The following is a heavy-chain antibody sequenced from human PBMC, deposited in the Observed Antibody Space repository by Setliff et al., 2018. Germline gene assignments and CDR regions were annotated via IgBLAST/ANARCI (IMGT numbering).Heavy chain of an antibody. CDR1: GASISSGGYY. D-gene: IGHD5-18*01. CDR2: ISPSGST. CDR3: ARHATSPARYWGRGDTYDPYCLDS. Sequence: PSETLSLTCTVSGASISSGGYYWTWIRQPAGKALEWIGHISPSGSTNYNPSLKSRVTISVDTSTNLFSLKLSSATAADTAVHYCARHATSPARYWGRGDTYDPYCLDSWGQGTLVTVS. V-gene: IGHV4-61*09. J-gene: IGHJ4*02.